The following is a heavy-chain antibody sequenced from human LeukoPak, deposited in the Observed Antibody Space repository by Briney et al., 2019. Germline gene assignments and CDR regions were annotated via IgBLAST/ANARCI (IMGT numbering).Heavy chain of an antibody. D-gene: IGHD1-26*01. CDR1: GFTFSANW. V-gene: IGHV3-74*01. Sequence: PGGSLRLSCAASGFTFSANWMHWVRQAPGKGLVWVSRINGDGGMTNHAESVKGRFSISRDNADNTLHLQMNSLRGEDTAIYYYVREVGAPGSFQHWGQGALVTVGS. CDR3: VREVGAPGSFQH. J-gene: IGHJ1*01. CDR2: INGDGGMT.